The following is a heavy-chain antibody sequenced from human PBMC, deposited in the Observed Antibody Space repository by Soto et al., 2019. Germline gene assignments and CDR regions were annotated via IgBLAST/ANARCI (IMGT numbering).Heavy chain of an antibody. J-gene: IGHJ3*02. CDR2: ISYDGSNK. CDR1: GFTFSSYA. CDR3: AREPYANDALDI. V-gene: IGHV3-30-3*01. Sequence: PGGSLRLSCAASGFTFSSYAMHWVRQAPGKGLEWVAVISYDGSNKYYADSVKGRFTISRDNSKNTLYLQMNSLRAEDTAVYYCAREPYANDALDIWGQGTMVTVSS. D-gene: IGHD2-2*01.